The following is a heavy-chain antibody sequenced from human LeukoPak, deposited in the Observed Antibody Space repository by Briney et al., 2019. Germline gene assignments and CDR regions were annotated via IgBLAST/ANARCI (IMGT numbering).Heavy chain of an antibody. J-gene: IGHJ4*02. V-gene: IGHV1-2*04. CDR1: GYAFTSYD. D-gene: IGHD3-10*01. Sequence: ASVKVSCKASGYAFTSYDFNWVRQATGQRPEWMGWINPNSGGTNYAQQFQGWVTMTRDTSISTAHMELSSLRSNDTAVYYCARDIGAVGIPFDYWGQGTLVTVSS. CDR2: INPNSGGT. CDR3: ARDIGAVGIPFDY.